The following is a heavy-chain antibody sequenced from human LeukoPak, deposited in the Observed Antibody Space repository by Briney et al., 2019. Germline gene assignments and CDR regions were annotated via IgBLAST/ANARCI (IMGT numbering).Heavy chain of an antibody. D-gene: IGHD6-13*01. J-gene: IGHJ4*02. Sequence: GGSLRLSCAASGFTFSSYWMSWVRQAPGKGLEWVSAISGSGGSTYYADSVKGRFTISRDNSKNTLYLQMNSLRAEDTAVYYCAKKYSSSWTGSVMTAIRGYFDYWGQGTLVTVSS. CDR2: ISGSGGST. CDR1: GFTFSSYW. V-gene: IGHV3-23*01. CDR3: AKKYSSSWTGSVMTAIRGYFDY.